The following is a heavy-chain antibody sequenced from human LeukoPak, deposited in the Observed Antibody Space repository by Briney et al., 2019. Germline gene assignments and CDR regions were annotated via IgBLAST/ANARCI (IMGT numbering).Heavy chain of an antibody. CDR2: IIPIFGTA. CDR3: ASPQYDILTGYYFYYGMDV. D-gene: IGHD3-9*01. J-gene: IGHJ6*02. V-gene: IGHV1-69*13. CDR1: VGTFSSYA. Sequence: SVKVSCKASVGTFSSYAISWVRQAPGQGLEWMGGIIPIFGTANYAQKFQGRVTITADESTSTAYMELSSLRSEDTAVYYCASPQYDILTGYYFYYGMDVWGQGTTVTVSS.